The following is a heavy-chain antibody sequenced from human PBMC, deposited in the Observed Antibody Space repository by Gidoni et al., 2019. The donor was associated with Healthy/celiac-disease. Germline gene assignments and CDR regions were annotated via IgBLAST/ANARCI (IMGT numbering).Heavy chain of an antibody. V-gene: IGHV1-46*01. J-gene: IGHJ3*02. CDR2: INPSGGST. D-gene: IGHD6-6*01. CDR3: AREGSSSSNGRSAFDI. CDR1: GYTFPRYY. Sequence: QVQLVQSGAGVTKPGASVKVSCKASGYTFPRYYMHWVRQAPGQGLEWMGIINPSGGSTSYAQKFQGRVTMTRDTSTSTVYMELSSLRSEDTAVYYCAREGSSSSNGRSAFDIWGQGTMVTVSS.